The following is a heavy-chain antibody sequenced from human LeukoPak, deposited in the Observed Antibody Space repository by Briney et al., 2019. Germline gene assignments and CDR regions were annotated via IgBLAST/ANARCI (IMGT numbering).Heavy chain of an antibody. V-gene: IGHV3-74*01. D-gene: IGHD3-22*01. CDR3: ARNYYVSSGYSDAFDI. CDR2: IDSDGSSI. J-gene: IGHJ3*02. CDR1: GFTFSSYW. Sequence: PGGSLRLSCAASGFTFSSYWMHWVRQAPGKGLVWVSRIDSDGSSISYADSVKGRFTNSRDNAKNTLYLQMNSLRAEDTAVYYCARNYYVSSGYSDAFDIWGQGTMVTVSS.